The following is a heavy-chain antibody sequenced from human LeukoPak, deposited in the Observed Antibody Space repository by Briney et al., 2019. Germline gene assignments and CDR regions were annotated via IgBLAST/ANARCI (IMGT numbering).Heavy chain of an antibody. CDR2: LYTGGNT. CDR3: ARIRGASGWYYFDY. D-gene: IGHD6-19*01. Sequence: PGGSLRLSCAASGFTVNSNYMSWVRQAPGKGLEWVSVLYTGGNTLYADSVKGRFTISRDNSKNTLYLQMNSLRAEDTAAYYCARIRGASGWYYFDYWGQGTLVTVSS. J-gene: IGHJ4*02. CDR1: GFTVNSNY. V-gene: IGHV3-53*01.